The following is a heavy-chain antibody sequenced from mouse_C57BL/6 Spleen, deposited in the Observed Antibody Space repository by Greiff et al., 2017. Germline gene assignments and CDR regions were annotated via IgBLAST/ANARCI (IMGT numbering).Heavy chain of an antibody. D-gene: IGHD2-5*01. CDR3: AREGYSNYTSYFDY. CDR2: IYPSDSET. V-gene: IGHV1-61*01. J-gene: IGHJ2*01. Sequence: VKLQQPGAELVRPGSSVKLSCKASGYTFTSYWMDWVKQRPGQGLEWIGNIYPSDSETHYNQKFKDKATLTVDKSSSTAYMQLSSLTSEDSAVYYCAREGYSNYTSYFDYWGQGTTLTVSS. CDR1: GYTFTSYW.